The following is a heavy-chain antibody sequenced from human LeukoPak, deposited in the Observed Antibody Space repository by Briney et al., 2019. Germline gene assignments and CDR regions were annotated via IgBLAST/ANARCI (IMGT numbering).Heavy chain of an antibody. CDR3: TRDSGAYNWFDP. Sequence: GGSLRLSCAASGXTFSGSAIHWVRQSSGKGLEWVGQIDKKDKGYATATAYAASVKGRFTISRDDSINTAYLQMKSLKTEDTALYYCTRDSGAYNWFDPWGQGTLVTVSS. D-gene: IGHD1-26*01. V-gene: IGHV3-73*01. CDR2: IDKKDKGYATAT. CDR1: GXTFSGSA. J-gene: IGHJ5*02.